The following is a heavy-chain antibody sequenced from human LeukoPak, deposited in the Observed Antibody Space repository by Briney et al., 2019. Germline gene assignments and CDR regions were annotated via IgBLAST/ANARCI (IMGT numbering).Heavy chain of an antibody. CDR3: ARDSGLGYCSTTSCSYGLDV. D-gene: IGHD2-2*01. V-gene: IGHV4-59*01. Sequence: SDTLTLTCSVSDSSISTYYWTWIRKPAGKGLEWIGNNQYSGSTNFNPSLKSRVTVSVDTSKNQVSLKLRSVTAADTAVYYCARDSGLGYCSTTSCSYGLDVWGQGTTVFVS. CDR2: NQYSGST. J-gene: IGHJ6*02. CDR1: DSSISTYY.